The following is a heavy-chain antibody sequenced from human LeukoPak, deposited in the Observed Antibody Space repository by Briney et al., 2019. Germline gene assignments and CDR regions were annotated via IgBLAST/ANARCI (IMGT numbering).Heavy chain of an antibody. V-gene: IGHV3-23*01. J-gene: IGHJ4*02. D-gene: IGHD2-2*01. CDR2: ISGSGGST. CDR1: GFTFSSYA. Sequence: GGSLRLSCAASGFTFSSYAVSWVRQAPGKGLDWVSAISGSGGSTYYADSVKGRFTISRDNSKNTLYLQMNSLRAEDTAVYYCAKAIVVVPAAYDYWGQGTLVTVSS. CDR3: AKAIVVVPAAYDY.